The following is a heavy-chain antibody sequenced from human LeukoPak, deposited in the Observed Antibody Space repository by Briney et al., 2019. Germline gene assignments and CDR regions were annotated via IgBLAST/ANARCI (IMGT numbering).Heavy chain of an antibody. J-gene: IGHJ4*02. CDR2: IYSSGST. V-gene: IGHV4-4*07. CDR3: AREWNAVAGFGY. CDR1: GGSINTYY. D-gene: IGHD6-13*01. Sequence: SETLSLTCTVSGGSINTYYWSWIRQPAGKGLEWIGRIYSSGSTNYNPSLKRRVTMSVDTSKNQFYLKLSSVTAADTAVYYCAREWNAVAGFGYWGQGTLVTVSS.